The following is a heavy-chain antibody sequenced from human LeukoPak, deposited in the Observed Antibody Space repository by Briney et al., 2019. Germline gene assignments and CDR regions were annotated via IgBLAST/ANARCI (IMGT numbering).Heavy chain of an antibody. D-gene: IGHD2-21*01. CDR3: ARGAHMRTNARYFDF. CDR1: GFTFSSYG. Sequence: GRSLRLSCAASGFTFSSYGMHWVRQAPGKGLEWVAVISYDGSNKYYADSVKGRFTISRDNSKNTLYLQMNSLRAEDTAVYYCARGAHMRTNARYFDFWGQGTLVTVSS. V-gene: IGHV3-30*03. J-gene: IGHJ4*02. CDR2: ISYDGSNK.